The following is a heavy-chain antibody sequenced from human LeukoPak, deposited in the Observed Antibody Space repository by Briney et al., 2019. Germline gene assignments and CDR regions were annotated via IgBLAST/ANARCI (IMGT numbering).Heavy chain of an antibody. D-gene: IGHD1-26*01. J-gene: IGHJ3*02. CDR1: GGSISSYY. Sequence: SETLSLTCTVSGGSISSYYWSWIRQPPGKGLEWIGYIYYSGSTNYNPSLKSRVTISVDTSKNQFSLKLSSVTAADTAVYYCATHGELQNSDAFDIWGQGTMVTVSS. V-gene: IGHV4-59*01. CDR2: IYYSGST. CDR3: ATHGELQNSDAFDI.